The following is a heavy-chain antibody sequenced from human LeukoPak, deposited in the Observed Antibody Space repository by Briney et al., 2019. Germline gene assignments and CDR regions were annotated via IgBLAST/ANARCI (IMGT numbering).Heavy chain of an antibody. Sequence: PSETLSLTCAVSGYSISSGYYWGWIRPPPGKGLEWIGSIYHSGSTYYNPSLKSRVTISVDTSKNQFSLKLSSVTAADTAVYYCARGGDYVNYWGQGTLVTVSS. J-gene: IGHJ4*02. V-gene: IGHV4-38-2*01. CDR1: GYSISSGYY. CDR2: IYHSGST. D-gene: IGHD4-17*01. CDR3: ARGGDYVNY.